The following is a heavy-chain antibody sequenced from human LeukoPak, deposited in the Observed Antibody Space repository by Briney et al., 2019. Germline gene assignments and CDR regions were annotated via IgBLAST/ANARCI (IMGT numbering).Heavy chain of an antibody. V-gene: IGHV5-51*01. Sequence: GESLKISCKASGYSFSTYWIGWVRQMPGKGLEWMGIIYPGDFDSRYSPSFQGQVTISADKSSSTAYLQWSSLKASDTAIYYCARHVLYSYGPQWWFDPWGQGTLVTVSS. J-gene: IGHJ5*02. CDR3: ARHVLYSYGPQWWFDP. D-gene: IGHD5-18*01. CDR2: IYPGDFDS. CDR1: GYSFSTYW.